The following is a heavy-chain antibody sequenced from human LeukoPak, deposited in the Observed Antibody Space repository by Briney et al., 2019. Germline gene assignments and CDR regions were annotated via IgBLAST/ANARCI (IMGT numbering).Heavy chain of an antibody. D-gene: IGHD6-13*01. J-gene: IGHJ6*02. CDR3: ATRSSWYDYYYGMDV. CDR1: GFTFSSYW. Sequence: GGSLRLSCAASGFTFSSYWMSWVRQAPGKGLEWVGRTRNKANSYTTEYAASVKGRFTISRDDSKNSLYLQMNSLKTEDTAVYYCATRSSWYDYYYGMDVWGQGTTVTVSS. CDR2: TRNKANSYTT. V-gene: IGHV3-72*01.